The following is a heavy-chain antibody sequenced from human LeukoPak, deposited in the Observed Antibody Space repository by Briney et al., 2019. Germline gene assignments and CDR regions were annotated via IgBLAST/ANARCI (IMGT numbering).Heavy chain of an antibody. CDR3: AREGSSWSSYYYYMDV. D-gene: IGHD6-13*01. CDR1: GYTFTSYA. J-gene: IGHJ6*03. Sequence: GASVKVSCKASGYTFTSYAMHWVRQAPGQRLEWMGWINAGNGNTKYSQEFQGRVTMTRDTSTSTVYMELSSLRSEDTAVYYCAREGSSWSSYYYYMDVWGKGTTVAISS. CDR2: INAGNGNT. V-gene: IGHV1-3*03.